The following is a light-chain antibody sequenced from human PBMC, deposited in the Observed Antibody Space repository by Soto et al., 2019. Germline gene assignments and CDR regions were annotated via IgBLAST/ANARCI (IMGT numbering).Light chain of an antibody. CDR2: KAS. J-gene: IGKJ3*01. V-gene: IGKV1-5*03. CDR1: QSISSW. CDR3: QQSFT. Sequence: DIPMTQSPSTLSASVGDRVTITYRASQSISSWLAWYQQKPGKAPKLLIYKASSLESGVPSRFSGSGSGTEFTLTISSLQPDDFATYYCQQSFTFGPGTKVDIK.